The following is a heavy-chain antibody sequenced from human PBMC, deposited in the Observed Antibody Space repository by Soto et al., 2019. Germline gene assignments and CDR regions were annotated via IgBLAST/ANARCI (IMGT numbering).Heavy chain of an antibody. CDR1: GYSFAGYW. CDR2: IDPSDSQT. J-gene: IGHJ4*02. D-gene: IGHD3-22*01. Sequence: GESLKISCKGSGYSFAGYWITWVRQKPGEGLEWMGRIDPSDSQTYYSPSFRGHVTISVTKSITTVFLQWSSLRASDNAMYYCARQIYDSDTGPNFQYYFDSWGQGTPVTVSS. CDR3: ARQIYDSDTGPNFQYYFDS. V-gene: IGHV5-10-1*01.